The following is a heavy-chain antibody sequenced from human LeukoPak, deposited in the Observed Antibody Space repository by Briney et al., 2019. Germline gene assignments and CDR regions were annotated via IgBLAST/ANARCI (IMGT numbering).Heavy chain of an antibody. D-gene: IGHD6-6*01. CDR1: GFTFSTSA. J-gene: IGHJ4*02. V-gene: IGHV3-23*01. CDR2: ISGSGGTT. CDR3: ARDGYSSSFYFDY. Sequence: GGSLRLSCAASGFTFSTSAMTWVRQAPGKGLEWVSAISGSGGTTYYADSVKGRFTISRDNAKNTLYLQMNSLRAEDTAVYYCARDGYSSSFYFDYWGQGTLVTVSS.